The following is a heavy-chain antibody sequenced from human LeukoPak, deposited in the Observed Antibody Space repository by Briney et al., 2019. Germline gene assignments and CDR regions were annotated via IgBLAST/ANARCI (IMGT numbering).Heavy chain of an antibody. Sequence: SETLSLTCAVYGGSFSGYYWSWIRQPPGKGLEWIGYIYHSGSTNYNPSLKSRVTISVDTSKNQFSLKLSSVTAADTAVYYCARVVLPYAFDIWGQGTMVTVSS. CDR2: IYHSGST. D-gene: IGHD3-10*01. CDR1: GGSFSGYY. J-gene: IGHJ3*02. CDR3: ARVVLPYAFDI. V-gene: IGHV4-59*01.